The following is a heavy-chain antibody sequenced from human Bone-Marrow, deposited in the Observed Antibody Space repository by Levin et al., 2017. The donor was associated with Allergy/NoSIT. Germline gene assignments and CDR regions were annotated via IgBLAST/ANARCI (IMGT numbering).Heavy chain of an antibody. D-gene: IGHD3-10*01. CDR2: ISGSSSYT. V-gene: IGHV3-11*03. J-gene: IGHJ4*02. CDR3: ARSMYYYGSGSYPPFYY. Sequence: GGSLRLSCAASGFSFSDYYMSWIRTTQGKGLEWVSYISGSSSYTNYSDLVPFRFPISRDNAKNSLYLQMNSLRAEDTAVYYCARSMYYYGSGSYPPFYYWGQGILVTVSS. CDR1: GFSFSDYY.